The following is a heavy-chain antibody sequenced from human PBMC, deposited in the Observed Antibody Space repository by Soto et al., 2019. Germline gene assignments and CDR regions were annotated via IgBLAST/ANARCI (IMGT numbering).Heavy chain of an antibody. Sequence: SETLSLTCTVSGGSISSYYWSWIRQPPGKGLEWIGYIYYSGSTNYNPSLKSRVTISVDTSKNQFSLKLSSVTAADTAVYYCARQDDYVWGSLDYWGQGTLVTVSS. CDR2: IYYSGST. CDR3: ARQDDYVWGSLDY. J-gene: IGHJ4*02. D-gene: IGHD3-16*01. V-gene: IGHV4-59*08. CDR1: GGSISSYY.